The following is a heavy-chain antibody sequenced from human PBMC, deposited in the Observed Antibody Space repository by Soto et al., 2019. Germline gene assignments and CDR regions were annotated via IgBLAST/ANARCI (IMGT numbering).Heavy chain of an antibody. CDR2: ISSNGGST. D-gene: IGHD5-12*01. J-gene: IGHJ4*02. V-gene: IGHV3-64D*06. CDR1: GFTFSSYA. Sequence: PGGSLRLSSSASGFTFSSYAMHWVRQAPGKGLEYVSAISSNGGSTYYADSVKGRFTISRDNSKNTLYLQMSSLRAEDTAVYYCVKEIGGYGGYQVDYWGQGTLVTVSS. CDR3: VKEIGGYGGYQVDY.